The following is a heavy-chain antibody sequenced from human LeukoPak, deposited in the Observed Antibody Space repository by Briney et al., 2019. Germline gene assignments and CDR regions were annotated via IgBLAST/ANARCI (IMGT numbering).Heavy chain of an antibody. V-gene: IGHV7-4-1*02. J-gene: IGHJ2*01. CDR3: ARDFPARDWFFDL. CDR1: GYTFTSYS. CDR2: INANTGNP. Sequence: GASVTVSYKASGYTFTSYSMNWVRQAPAKGLEDMGWINANTGNPTYAQGFTGRFVFSLDTSVSTAYLQISSLKAEDTAVYYCARDFPARDWFFDLWGRGTLVTVSS.